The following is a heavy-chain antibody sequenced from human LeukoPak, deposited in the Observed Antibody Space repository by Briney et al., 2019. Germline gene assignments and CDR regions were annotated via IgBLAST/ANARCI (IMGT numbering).Heavy chain of an antibody. J-gene: IGHJ4*02. D-gene: IGHD3-22*01. CDR3: AGHYYDSSGYYRGDY. CDR2: IYYSGST. V-gene: IGHV4-39*07. Sequence: PSETLSLTCTVSGGSISSSSYYWGWIRQPPGKGLEWIGSIYYSGSTYYNPSLKSRVTISVDTSKNQFSLKLSSVTAADTAVYYCAGHYYDSSGYYRGDYWGQGTLVTVSS. CDR1: GGSISSSSYY.